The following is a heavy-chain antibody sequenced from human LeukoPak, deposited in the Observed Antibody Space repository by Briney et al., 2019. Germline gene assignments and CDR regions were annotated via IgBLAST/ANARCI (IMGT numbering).Heavy chain of an antibody. CDR3: ARARWRAAPSY. D-gene: IGHD2-15*01. CDR1: GGSFSGYY. CDR2: INHSGST. Sequence: SETLSLTCAVYGGSFSGYYWSWIRQPPGKGLEWIGEINHSGSTNYNPSLKSRVTISVDTSKNQFSLKLSSVTAADTAVYYCARARWRAAPSYWGQGTLVTVSS. V-gene: IGHV4-34*01. J-gene: IGHJ4*02.